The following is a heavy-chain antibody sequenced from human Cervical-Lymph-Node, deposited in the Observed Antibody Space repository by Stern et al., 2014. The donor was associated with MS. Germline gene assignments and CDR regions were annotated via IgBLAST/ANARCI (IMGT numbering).Heavy chain of an antibody. CDR3: VRSAIGYSYYYGMDV. J-gene: IGHJ6*02. CDR2: MNPNSGKT. Sequence: QVQLVESGAEVKKPGASVKVSCKASGYTFSSYDVNWVRQASGQGLEWMGYMNPNSGKTVVAQKCQDRITMTGDSSRTTAYMELSSLRPEDTAVYFCVRSAIGYSYYYGMDVWGQGTTVTVSS. D-gene: IGHD2-15*01. CDR1: GYTFSSYD. V-gene: IGHV1-8*01.